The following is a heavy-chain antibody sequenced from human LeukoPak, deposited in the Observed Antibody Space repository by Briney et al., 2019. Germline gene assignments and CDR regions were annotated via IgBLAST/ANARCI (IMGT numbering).Heavy chain of an antibody. CDR3: AKVGLRATTPFDY. V-gene: IGHV3-23*01. CDR2: ISGSGGTA. J-gene: IGHJ4*02. D-gene: IGHD4-17*01. CDR1: GFTFSIYA. Sequence: GGSLRLSCAASGFTFSIYAMSWVRQAPGKGLEWVSAISGSGGTAYYADSVKGRFTISRDNSKNTLYLQMNSLRAEDTAVYYCAKVGLRATTPFDYWGQGTLVTVSS.